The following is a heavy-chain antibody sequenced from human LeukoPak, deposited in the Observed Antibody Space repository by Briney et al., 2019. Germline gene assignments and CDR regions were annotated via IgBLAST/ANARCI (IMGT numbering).Heavy chain of an antibody. J-gene: IGHJ4*02. D-gene: IGHD3-16*02. CDR3: ARDLGGYVWGSYRYPFDY. CDR2: ISSSSSYI. CDR1: GFTFSSYS. V-gene: IGHV3-21*01. Sequence: GGSLRLSCAASGFTFSSYSMNWVRQAPGKGLEWVSSISSSSSYIYYADSVKGRFAISRDNAKNSMYLQMNSLRVEDTAVYYCARDLGGYVWGSYRYPFDYWGQGTLVTVSS.